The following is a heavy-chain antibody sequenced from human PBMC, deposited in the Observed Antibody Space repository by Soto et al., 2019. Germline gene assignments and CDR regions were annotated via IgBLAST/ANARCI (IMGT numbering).Heavy chain of an antibody. D-gene: IGHD6-6*01. CDR3: ARQYIIYGMDC. J-gene: IGHJ6*02. Sequence: PSETLSLTCTVSGGSISSGGYYWSWIRQHPGKGLGGIGYIYYSGSTYYNPSLKSRVTISVDTSKNQFSLKLSSVTAADTAVEDCARQYIIYGMDCWGQGTTVTVSS. V-gene: IGHV4-31*03. CDR2: IYYSGST. CDR1: GGSISSGGYY.